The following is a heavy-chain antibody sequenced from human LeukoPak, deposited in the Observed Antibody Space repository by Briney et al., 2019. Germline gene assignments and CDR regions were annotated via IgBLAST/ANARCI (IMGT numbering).Heavy chain of an antibody. J-gene: IGHJ4*02. V-gene: IGHV7-4-1*01. CDR2: INANTGNP. Sequence: ASVKVSCKASGYTFTSSSMNRVRQAPGQRLEWMGWINANTGNPPIVHGFTGGVVFSLDTSVTTAYLQISSLKAEDTAVYYCAKDTWDYWGQGTLVTVSS. CDR3: AKDTWDY. CDR1: GYTFTSSS.